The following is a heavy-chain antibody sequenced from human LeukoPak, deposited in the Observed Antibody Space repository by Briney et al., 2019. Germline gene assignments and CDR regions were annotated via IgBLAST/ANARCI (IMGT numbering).Heavy chain of an antibody. D-gene: IGHD3-10*01. CDR1: GSTFTTYS. CDR3: ARDALGGFDY. Sequence: PGGSLRLSCAASGSTFTTYSMNWVRQAPGKGLEWVSYITGSSSTIYYADSVKGRFTISRDDAKNSLYLQMNSLRDEDTAVYYCARDALGGFDYWGQGTLVTVSS. CDR2: ITGSSSTI. V-gene: IGHV3-48*02. J-gene: IGHJ4*02.